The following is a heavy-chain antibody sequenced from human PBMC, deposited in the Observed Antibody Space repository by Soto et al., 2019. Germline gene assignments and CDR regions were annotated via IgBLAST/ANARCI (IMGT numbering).Heavy chain of an antibody. Sequence: QITLKESGPTLVKPTQTLTLTCTFSWFSLSTGGVGVGWIRQPPGKALEWLALIYWDDDKRYSPSLKSRLTITKDTSKNQVVLKMTNMDPVDTATYYCAHRLYSSVWPGDSGVFDYWGQGTLVTVSS. D-gene: IGHD6-19*01. CDR2: IYWDDDK. J-gene: IGHJ4*02. V-gene: IGHV2-5*02. CDR3: AHRLYSSVWPGDSGVFDY. CDR1: WFSLSTGGVG.